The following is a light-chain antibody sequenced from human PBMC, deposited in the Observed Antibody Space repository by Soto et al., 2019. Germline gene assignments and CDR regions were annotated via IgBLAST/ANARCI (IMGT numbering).Light chain of an antibody. CDR1: QSVSSSY. J-gene: IGKJ5*01. V-gene: IGKV3-20*01. CDR2: GAS. Sequence: EIVLTKSQGTLSLSPGERATLSCRASQSVSSSYLAWYQQKPGQAPRLLIYGASSRATGIPDRFSGSGSGTDFTLTISRLEPEDFAVYYCQQYGSSLPITFGQGTRLEIK. CDR3: QQYGSSLPIT.